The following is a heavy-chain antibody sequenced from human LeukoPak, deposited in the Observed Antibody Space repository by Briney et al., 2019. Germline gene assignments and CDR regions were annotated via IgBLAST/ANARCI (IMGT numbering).Heavy chain of an antibody. CDR3: ARDGPIGQYYYGMDV. J-gene: IGHJ6*02. Sequence: SETLSLTCTVSGGSISSYYWSWIRQPPGKGLEWIGYIYYSGSTNYNPSLKSRVTISVDTSKNQFTLKLSSVTAADTAVYYCARDGPIGQYYYGMDVWGQGTTVTVSS. CDR2: IYYSGST. V-gene: IGHV4-59*01. CDR1: GGSISSYY.